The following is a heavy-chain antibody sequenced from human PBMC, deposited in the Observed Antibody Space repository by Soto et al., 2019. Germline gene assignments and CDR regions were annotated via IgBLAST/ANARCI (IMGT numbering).Heavy chain of an antibody. V-gene: IGHV1-2*02. D-gene: IGHD1-7*01. CDR1: GYTFTGYY. Sequence: ASVKVSCKASGYTFTGYYMHWVRQAPGQGLEWMGWINPNSGGTNYAQKFQGRVTMTRDTSISTAYMELSRLRSDDTAVYYCARDNWNYLYYYYHRMDVWVQGTPATVSS. J-gene: IGHJ6*02. CDR3: ARDNWNYLYYYYHRMDV. CDR2: INPNSGGT.